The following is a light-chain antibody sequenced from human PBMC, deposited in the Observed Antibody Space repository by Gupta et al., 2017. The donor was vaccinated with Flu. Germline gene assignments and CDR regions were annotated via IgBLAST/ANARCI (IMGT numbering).Light chain of an antibody. Sequence: GTLSLSPGESATLPCRASQNVNNNYLAWYQQKPGQTPSLLIYDASRRATGIPDRFSGSGSGTDFTLSISRLEPEEFAVYYCQQYGSSRTFGQGTKVEIK. V-gene: IGKV3-20*01. CDR3: QQYGSSRT. CDR1: QNVNNNY. J-gene: IGKJ1*01. CDR2: DAS.